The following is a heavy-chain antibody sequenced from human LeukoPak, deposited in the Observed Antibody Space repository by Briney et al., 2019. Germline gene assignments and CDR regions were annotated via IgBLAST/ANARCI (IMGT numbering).Heavy chain of an antibody. J-gene: IGHJ5*02. D-gene: IGHD3-3*01. CDR1: GYSFTSYW. CDR2: IYPGDSDT. CDR3: ARYVLRCTAGFDP. Sequence: GESLKISCKGSGYSFTSYWIGWVRQMPGKGLEWMGIIYPGDSDTRYSPSFQGQVTISADKSISTAYLQWSSLKASDTAMYYCARYVLRCTAGFDPWGQGTLVTVSS. V-gene: IGHV5-51*01.